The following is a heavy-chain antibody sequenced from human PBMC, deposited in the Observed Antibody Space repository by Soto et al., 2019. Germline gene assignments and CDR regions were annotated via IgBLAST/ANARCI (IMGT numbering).Heavy chain of an antibody. J-gene: IGHJ6*02. CDR2: INGAGTTT. CDR3: ARSIRGYYGVDV. D-gene: IGHD6-6*01. V-gene: IGHV3-74*01. CDR1: GFTFSNYW. Sequence: EVQLVESGGGLVQPGGSLRLSCAASGFTFSNYWIHWVRPAPGKGLVWVSRINGAGTTTDYADSVKGRFTISRDNAKNTVYLQMNSLRVEEAAVYYCARSIRGYYGVDVWGQGTTVTVSS.